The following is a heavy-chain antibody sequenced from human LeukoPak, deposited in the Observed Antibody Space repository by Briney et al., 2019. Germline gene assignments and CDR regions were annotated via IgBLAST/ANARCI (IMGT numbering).Heavy chain of an antibody. CDR1: GFTFDDYA. Sequence: PGRSLRLSCAASGFTFDDYAMHWVRQAPGKGLEWVSGTSWNSGVIGYADSVKGRFTISRDNVKNSLYLQMNSLRAEDTAFYYCTKDIIRQQRLNWFDPWGQGTLVTVSS. D-gene: IGHD6-25*01. CDR3: TKDIIRQQRLNWFDP. CDR2: TSWNSGVI. J-gene: IGHJ5*02. V-gene: IGHV3-9*01.